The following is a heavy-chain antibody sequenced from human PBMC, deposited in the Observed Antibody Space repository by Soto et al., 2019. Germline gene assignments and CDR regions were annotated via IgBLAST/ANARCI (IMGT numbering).Heavy chain of an antibody. CDR2: IIPIFGTA. V-gene: IGHV1-69*06. Sequence: ASVKVSCKASGGTFSSYAISWVRQAPGQGLEWMGGIIPIFGTASYAQKFQGRVTITADKSTSTAYMELSSLRSEDTAVYYCASSTYYYDSSGYFTYYFDYWGQGTLVTVSS. D-gene: IGHD3-22*01. CDR1: GGTFSSYA. J-gene: IGHJ4*02. CDR3: ASSTYYYDSSGYFTYYFDY.